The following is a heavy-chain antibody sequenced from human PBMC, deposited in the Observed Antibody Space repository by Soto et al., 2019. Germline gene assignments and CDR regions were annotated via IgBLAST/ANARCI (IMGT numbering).Heavy chain of an antibody. J-gene: IGHJ2*01. CDR2: IDPSDSYT. CDR3: ARLHPTQLYSSSSGWYFDL. D-gene: IGHD6-6*01. CDR1: GYSFTSYW. Sequence: PGESLKISCKGSGYSFTSYWISWVRQMPGKGLEWMGRIDPSDSYTNYSPSFQGHVTISADKSISTAYLQWSSLKASDTAMYYCARLHPTQLYSSSSGWYFDLWGRGTLVTVSS. V-gene: IGHV5-10-1*01.